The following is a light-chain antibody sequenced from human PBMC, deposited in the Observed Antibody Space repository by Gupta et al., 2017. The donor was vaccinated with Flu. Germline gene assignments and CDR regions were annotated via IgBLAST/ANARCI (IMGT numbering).Light chain of an antibody. CDR2: LGS. CDR3: MQALQTPRLT. Sequence: DIVMTQSPLSLPVTPGEPASISCRSSQSLLHSNGYNYLDWYLQKPGQSPQLLIYLGSNRASGVPDRFSGSGSGTDFTLKISRVEAEDVGVYYCMQALQTPRLTFGHGTKVDIK. J-gene: IGKJ3*01. CDR1: QSLLHSNGYNY. V-gene: IGKV2-28*01.